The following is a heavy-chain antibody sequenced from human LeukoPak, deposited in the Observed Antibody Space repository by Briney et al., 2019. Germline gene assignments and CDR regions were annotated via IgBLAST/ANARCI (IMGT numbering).Heavy chain of an antibody. Sequence: SETLSLTCTVSGGSISSSSYYWGWIRQPPGKGLEWIGNIYYSGSAYYNPSLKSRVTISVDTSKNQFSLKLSSATAADTAVYYCARLRHLVSYYFDYWGQGTLVTVSS. V-gene: IGHV4-39*07. CDR1: GGSISSSSYY. CDR2: IYYSGSA. D-gene: IGHD6-13*01. J-gene: IGHJ4*02. CDR3: ARLRHLVSYYFDY.